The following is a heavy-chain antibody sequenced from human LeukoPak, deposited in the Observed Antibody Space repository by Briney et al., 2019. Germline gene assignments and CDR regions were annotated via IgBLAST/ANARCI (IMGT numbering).Heavy chain of an antibody. V-gene: IGHV4-4*07. CDR2: IYTSGST. Sequence: PSETLSLTCTVSGGSISSYYWSWIRQPAGKGLEWIGRIYTSGSTNYNPSLKSRVTISVDTSKNQFSLKLSSVTAADTAVYYCARVGSSGWYVGNWFDPWGQGTLVTVSS. J-gene: IGHJ5*02. D-gene: IGHD6-19*01. CDR1: GGSISSYY. CDR3: ARVGSSGWYVGNWFDP.